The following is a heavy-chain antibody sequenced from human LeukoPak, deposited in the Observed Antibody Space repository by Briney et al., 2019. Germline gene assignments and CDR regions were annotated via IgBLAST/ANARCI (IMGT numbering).Heavy chain of an antibody. D-gene: IGHD7-27*01. Sequence: SETLSLTCAVSGGSISSNKWWTWVRQPPGKGLEWIGEIYPSGSTHYNPSLKSRITISVDKSKNQSSLKLSSVTAADTAMYFCATDLTGDDFDYWGQGTLVTVSS. V-gene: IGHV4-4*02. CDR2: IYPSGST. CDR1: GGSISSNKW. J-gene: IGHJ4*02. CDR3: ATDLTGDDFDY.